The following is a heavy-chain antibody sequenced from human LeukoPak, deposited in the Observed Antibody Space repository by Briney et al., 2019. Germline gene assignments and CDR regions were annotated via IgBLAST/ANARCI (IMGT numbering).Heavy chain of an antibody. CDR1: GFTFSSYA. CDR2: ISYDGSNK. J-gene: IGHJ4*02. CDR3: ATLYGMPN. D-gene: IGHD2-2*01. Sequence: QPGRSLRLSCAASGFTFSSYAMHWVRQAPGKGLEWVAVISYDGSNKYYADSVKGRFTISRDNAKNPLYLQMNSLRAEDTAVYYCATLYGMPNWGQGTLVTVSS. V-gene: IGHV3-30*04.